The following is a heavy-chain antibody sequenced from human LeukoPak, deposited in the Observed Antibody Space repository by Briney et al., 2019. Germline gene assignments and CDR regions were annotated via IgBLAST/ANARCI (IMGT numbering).Heavy chain of an antibody. CDR3: ASYNWNYFDY. CDR1: GGSISSYY. Sequence: SETLSLTCSVSGGSISSYYWSWIRQPPGKGLEWIGYIYYSGSTNYNPSLKSRVTISVDTSKNQFSLKLSSVTAADTAVYYCASYNWNYFDYWGQGTLVTVSS. CDR2: IYYSGST. D-gene: IGHD1-20*01. V-gene: IGHV4-59*08. J-gene: IGHJ4*02.